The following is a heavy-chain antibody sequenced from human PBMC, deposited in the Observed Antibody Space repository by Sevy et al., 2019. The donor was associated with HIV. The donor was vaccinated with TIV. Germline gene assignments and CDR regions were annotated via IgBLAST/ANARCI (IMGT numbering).Heavy chain of an antibody. CDR2: ISGSGGST. CDR1: GFTFSSYA. V-gene: IGHV3-23*01. Sequence: GGSLRLSCAASGFTFSSYAMSWVRQAPGKGLEWVSAISGSGGSTYYADSVKGRFTISRDNSKNTLYLQMNSLRAEDTAVYYCAEDGVVVALNNYGMDVWGQGTTVTVSS. J-gene: IGHJ6*02. CDR3: AEDGVVVALNNYGMDV. D-gene: IGHD2-15*01.